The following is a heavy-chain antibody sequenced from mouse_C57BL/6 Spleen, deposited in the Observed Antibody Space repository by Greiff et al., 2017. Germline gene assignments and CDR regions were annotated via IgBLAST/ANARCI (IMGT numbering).Heavy chain of an antibody. V-gene: IGHV1-7*01. CDR2: INPSSGYT. J-gene: IGHJ4*01. CDR1: GYTFTSYW. CDR3: ARSYYDYGGSYYAMDY. Sequence: VQLQESGAELAKPGASVKLSCKASGYTFTSYWMHWVKQRPGQGLEWIGYINPSSGYTKYNQKFNDKATLTADKSSSTASMQLGSLTYEDSAVYYCARSYYDYGGSYYAMDYWGQGTSVTVSS. D-gene: IGHD2-4*01.